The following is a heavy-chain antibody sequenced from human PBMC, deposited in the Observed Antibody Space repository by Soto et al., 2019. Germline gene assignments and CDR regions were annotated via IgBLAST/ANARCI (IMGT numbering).Heavy chain of an antibody. CDR3: ARESGDWPLNWFDP. CDR2: ITSDGKSK. D-gene: IGHD2-21*02. Sequence: PXVSLPLSCAASGFNFSNHWMHWVRQRPAEGLVWVSRITSDGKSKAYAESVKGRFAISRDNAKNTLYLQMNGLTAEDTAVYYCARESGDWPLNWFDPWGQGTLVTVSS. CDR1: GFNFSNHW. J-gene: IGHJ5*02. V-gene: IGHV3-74*01.